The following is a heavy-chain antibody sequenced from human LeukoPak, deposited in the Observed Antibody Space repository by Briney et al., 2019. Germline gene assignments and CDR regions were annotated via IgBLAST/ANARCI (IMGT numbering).Heavy chain of an antibody. CDR2: ISGSGGST. D-gene: IGHD1-1*01. J-gene: IGHJ3*02. V-gene: IGHV3-23*01. CDR3: AKVATGKKAQDAFDI. Sequence: GGSLRLSCAASGFTFSSYAMSWVRQAPGKGLEWVSPISGSGGSTYYADSVKGRFTISRDNSKNTLQMQMNSLRAEDTAVYYCAKVATGKKAQDAFDIWGQGTMVTVSS. CDR1: GFTFSSYA.